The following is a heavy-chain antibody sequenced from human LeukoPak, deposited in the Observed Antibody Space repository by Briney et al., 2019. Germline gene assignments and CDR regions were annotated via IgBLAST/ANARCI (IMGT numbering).Heavy chain of an antibody. D-gene: IGHD6-19*01. CDR3: ARDALSEYSSGWYVEY. CDR1: GFTFSSYG. CDR2: IWYDGSNK. J-gene: IGHJ4*02. Sequence: PGRSLRLSCAASGFTFSSYGMHWVRQAPGKGLEWVAVIWYDGSNKYYADSVKGRFTISRDNSKNTLYLQMNSLRAEDTAVYYCARDALSEYSSGWYVEYWGQGTLVTVSS. V-gene: IGHV3-33*01.